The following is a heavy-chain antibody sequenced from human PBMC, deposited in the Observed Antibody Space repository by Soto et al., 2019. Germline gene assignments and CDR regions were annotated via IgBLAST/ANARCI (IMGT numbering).Heavy chain of an antibody. D-gene: IGHD2-21*02. J-gene: IGHJ4*02. Sequence: GGSLRLSCAASGFTFSPYTMHWVRQTPGKGLEWVAVISYDGGDKYYADSVRGRFTISRDNSKNTLFLQMNNLRAEDTALYYCARGGGFCGADCYKGGIDYRGQGALVTVSS. CDR2: ISYDGGDK. CDR3: ARGGGFCGADCYKGGIDY. V-gene: IGHV3-30-3*01. CDR1: GFTFSPYT.